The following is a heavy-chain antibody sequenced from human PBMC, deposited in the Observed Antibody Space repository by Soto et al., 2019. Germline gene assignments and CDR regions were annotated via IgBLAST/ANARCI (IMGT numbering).Heavy chain of an antibody. V-gene: IGHV4-59*03. CDR3: AAYIWGNAFDI. CDR1: GGSISSYY. D-gene: IGHD3-16*01. Sequence: SETLSLTCTVSGGSISSYYLNWIRQSPGKGLEWIGFIYYSGSTNYNPSLKSRVTISVDTSKNQFSLKLSSVTAADTAVYYCAAYIWGNAFDIWGQGTMVTVSS. CDR2: IYYSGST. J-gene: IGHJ3*02.